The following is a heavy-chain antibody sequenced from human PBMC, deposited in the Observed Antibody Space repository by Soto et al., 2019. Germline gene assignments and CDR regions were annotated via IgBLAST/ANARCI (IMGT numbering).Heavy chain of an antibody. Sequence: QVQLVQSGAEVKKPGASVKVSCKASGYTFTSYDINWVRQATGQGLEWMGWMNPNSGNTGYAQKFQGRVTMTRNTSKSTAYMELRRLRSEDTAVYYCARAYCSGGSCYSGVWGQGTLVTVSS. CDR3: ARAYCSGGSCYSGV. V-gene: IGHV1-8*01. CDR1: GYTFTSYD. J-gene: IGHJ4*02. CDR2: MNPNSGNT. D-gene: IGHD2-15*01.